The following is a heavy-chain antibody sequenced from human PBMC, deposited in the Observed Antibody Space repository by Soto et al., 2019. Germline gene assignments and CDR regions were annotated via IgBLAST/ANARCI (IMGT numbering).Heavy chain of an antibody. CDR1: GYTFTSYA. V-gene: IGHV1-3*01. CDR2: INAGNGNT. J-gene: IGHJ4*02. D-gene: IGHD6-19*01. Sequence: QVQLVQSGAEVKKPGASVKVSCKASGYTFTSYAMHWVHQAPGQRLEWMGWINAGNGNTKYSQKFQGRVTITRDTSASTGYMELSSLRSEDTAVYYCARSTLPSSGWYVYDYWGQGTLVTVSS. CDR3: ARSTLPSSGWYVYDY.